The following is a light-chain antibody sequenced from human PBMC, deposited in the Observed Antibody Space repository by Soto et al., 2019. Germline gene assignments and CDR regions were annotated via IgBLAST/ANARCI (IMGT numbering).Light chain of an antibody. CDR2: GAS. V-gene: IGKV3-15*01. CDR1: QSVTSN. J-gene: IGKJ5*01. CDR3: QQYKNWSPIT. Sequence: VMKQSPATLSVSPGARATLSCRASQSVTSNLAWYQQKPGQAPSLLIYGASTRATGIPARFSGSGCGTEFTLTISSLQSEDFAVYYCQQYKNWSPITFGQGTRLEIK.